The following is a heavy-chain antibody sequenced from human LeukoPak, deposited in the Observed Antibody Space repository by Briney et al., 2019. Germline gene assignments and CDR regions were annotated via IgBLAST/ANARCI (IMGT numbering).Heavy chain of an antibody. CDR2: ISGSGPST. D-gene: IGHD3-22*01. V-gene: IGHV3-23*01. J-gene: IGHJ4*02. CDR1: GFIFQNYG. CDR3: ARLPTFYYDSSHYHYDY. Sequence: GGSPRLSCAASGFIFQNYGMSWVRQAPGKGLEWASSISGSGPSTDYADSVKGRFTISRDKAKNTLYLQMNSLRAEDTAVYYCARLPTFYYDSSHYHYDYWGQGTLVTVSS.